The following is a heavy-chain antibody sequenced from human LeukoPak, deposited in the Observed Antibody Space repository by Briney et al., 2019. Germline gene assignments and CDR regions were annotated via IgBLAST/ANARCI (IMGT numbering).Heavy chain of an antibody. V-gene: IGHV4-38-2*01. CDR2: IYHSGST. CDR1: GYSISSGYY. CDR3: ARLHIVVVPAALYYFDY. D-gene: IGHD2-2*01. J-gene: IGHJ4*02. Sequence: SETLSLTCAVSGYSISSGYYWGWIRQPPGKGLEWIGSIYHSGSTYYNPSLKSRVTISVDTSKNQFSLKLSSVTAADTAVYYCARLHIVVVPAALYYFDYWGQGTLVTVSS.